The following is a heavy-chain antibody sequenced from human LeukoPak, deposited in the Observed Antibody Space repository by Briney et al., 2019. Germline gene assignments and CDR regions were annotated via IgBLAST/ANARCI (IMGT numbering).Heavy chain of an antibody. D-gene: IGHD6-13*01. CDR2: IYPGDSDT. CDR1: GYSFTSYW. J-gene: IGHJ6*03. V-gene: IGHV5-51*01. CDR3: ARHGLGSSWYYYYMDV. Sequence: GESLKISCKGSGYSFTSYWIGWVRQMPGKGLEWMGIIYPGDSDTRYSPSFQGQVTISADKSTSTAYLQWSSLKASDTAMYYCARHGLGSSWYYYYMDVWGKGTTVTVSS.